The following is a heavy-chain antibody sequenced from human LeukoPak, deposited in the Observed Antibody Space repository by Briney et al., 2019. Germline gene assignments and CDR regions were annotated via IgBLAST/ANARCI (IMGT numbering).Heavy chain of an antibody. CDR2: ISAYNGNT. Sequence: ASAKVSCKASGYTFTSYGISWVRQAPGQGLEWMGWISAYNGNTNYAQKFQGRVTMTRNTSISTAYMELSSLRSEDTAVYYCARGPKAYYFDSSGYVFDYWGQGTLVTVSS. V-gene: IGHV1-18*01. J-gene: IGHJ4*02. D-gene: IGHD3-22*01. CDR3: ARGPKAYYFDSSGYVFDY. CDR1: GYTFTSYG.